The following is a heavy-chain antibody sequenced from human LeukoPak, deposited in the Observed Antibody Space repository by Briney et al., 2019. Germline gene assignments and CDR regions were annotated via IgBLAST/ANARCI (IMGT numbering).Heavy chain of an antibody. V-gene: IGHV1-69*13. CDR1: GGTCSSYA. Sequence: SVKVSCKASGGTCSSYAISWVRQAPGQGLEWMGGIIPIFGTANYAQKFQGRVTITADESTSTAYMELSSLRSEDTAVYYCARNADDFLLLNWFDPWGQGTLVTVSS. D-gene: IGHD3-3*01. CDR3: ARNADDFLLLNWFDP. J-gene: IGHJ5*02. CDR2: IIPIFGTA.